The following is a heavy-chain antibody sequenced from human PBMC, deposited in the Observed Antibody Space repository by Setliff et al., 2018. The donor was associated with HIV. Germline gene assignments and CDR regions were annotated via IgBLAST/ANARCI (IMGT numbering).Heavy chain of an antibody. D-gene: IGHD3-3*01. CDR1: GFTFSNAW. Sequence: GSLRLSCAASGFTFSNAWMSWVRQAPGKGLEWVGRIKSKTDGGTTDYAAPVKGRFTISRDDSKNTLYLQMNSLKTEDTAVYYCAKDYDRGYYYGMDVWGQGTTVTVSS. CDR3: AKDYDRGYYYGMDV. J-gene: IGHJ6*02. V-gene: IGHV3-15*01. CDR2: IKSKTDGGTT.